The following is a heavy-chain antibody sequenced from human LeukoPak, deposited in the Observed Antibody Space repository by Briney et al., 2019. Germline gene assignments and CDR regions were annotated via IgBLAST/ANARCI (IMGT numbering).Heavy chain of an antibody. V-gene: IGHV3-23*01. CDR1: GFTFRGAA. J-gene: IGHJ4*02. CDR3: AKGGGWLYYFDY. D-gene: IGHD4-23*01. Sequence: GGSLRLSCAASGFTFRGAAMTWVRQAPGKGLEWVSLISSSGNNAYYADSVKGRFTISRDNSKNTLYLQMNSLRADDTAVYYCAKGGGWLYYFDYWGQGTLVTVSS. CDR2: ISSSGNNA.